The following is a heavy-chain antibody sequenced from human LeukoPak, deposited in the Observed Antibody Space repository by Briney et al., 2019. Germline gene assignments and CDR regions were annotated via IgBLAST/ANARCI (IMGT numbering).Heavy chain of an antibody. V-gene: IGHV4-59*01. CDR1: GGSINNCY. CDR2: IYYSGST. D-gene: IGHD3/OR15-3a*01. Sequence: SEILSLTCTVSGGSINNCYGSWIRQPPGKGLELIGYIYYSGSTNYNPSLKSRVTMSVDTSKNQFSLKVNSVTAADTAVYYCARRTGYYDGFDYWGQGTLVTVSS. CDR3: ARRTGYYDGFDY. J-gene: IGHJ4*02.